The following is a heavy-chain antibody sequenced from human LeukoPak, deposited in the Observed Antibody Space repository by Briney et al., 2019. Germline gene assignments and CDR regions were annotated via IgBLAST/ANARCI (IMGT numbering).Heavy chain of an antibody. J-gene: IGHJ6*03. CDR1: EFTFSSYW. CDR2: IKQDGSEK. CDR3: ARAGGYYYMDV. Sequence: GGSLRLSCAAYEFTFSSYWVSWVRQAPGKGLEWVANIKQDGSEKYYVDSVKGRFTISRDNAKNSLYLQMNSLRAEDTAVYYCARAGGYYYMDVWGKGTTVTVSS. D-gene: IGHD3-10*01. V-gene: IGHV3-7*01.